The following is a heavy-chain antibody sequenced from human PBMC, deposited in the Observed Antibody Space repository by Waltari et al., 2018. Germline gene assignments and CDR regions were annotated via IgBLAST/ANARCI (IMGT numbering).Heavy chain of an antibody. J-gene: IGHJ4*02. CDR1: GFTFSSYA. V-gene: IGHV3-23*01. CDR2: ISGSDGST. Sequence: EVQLLESGGGLVQPGGSLRLSCAASGFTFSSYAMSWVRQAPGKGLEWVSAISGSDGSTYYADSVKGRFTISRDNSKNTLYLQMNSLRAEDTAVYYCAKDSYLHGTPGYWGQGTLVTVSS. D-gene: IGHD2-21*01. CDR3: AKDSYLHGTPGY.